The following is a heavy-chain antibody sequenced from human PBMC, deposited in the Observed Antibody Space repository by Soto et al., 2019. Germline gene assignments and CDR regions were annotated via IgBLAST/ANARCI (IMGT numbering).Heavy chain of an antibody. CDR3: ARALTGYVMDV. V-gene: IGHV1-18*01. D-gene: IGHD1-1*01. J-gene: IGHJ6*02. CDR2: ITTYNGNT. Sequence: QVQLVQSGVEVREPGASVKVSCKAVRYIFTNYGVSWVRQAPGQGLEWMGWITTYNGNTEYAQKFQRRATMTTDASASTAYMELGSLRSDVTAIYYCARALTGYVMDVWGQGTTVTVSS. CDR1: RYIFTNYG.